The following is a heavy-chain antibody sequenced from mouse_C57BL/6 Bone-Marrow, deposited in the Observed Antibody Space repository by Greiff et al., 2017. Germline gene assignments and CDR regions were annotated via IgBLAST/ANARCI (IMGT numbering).Heavy chain of an antibody. J-gene: IGHJ1*03. D-gene: IGHD1-1*01. V-gene: IGHV1-82*01. CDR2: IYPGDGDT. Sequence: VMLVESGPELVKPGASVKISCKASGYAFSSSWMNWVKQRPGKGLEWIGRIYPGDGDTNYNGKFKGKATLTADKSSSTAYMQLSSLTSEDSAVYFCARDYGSSYGYFDVWGTGTTVTVSS. CDR1: GYAFSSSW. CDR3: ARDYGSSYGYFDV.